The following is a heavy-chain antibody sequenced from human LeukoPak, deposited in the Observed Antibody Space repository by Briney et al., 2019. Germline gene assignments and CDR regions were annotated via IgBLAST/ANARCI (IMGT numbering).Heavy chain of an antibody. V-gene: IGHV1-18*01. J-gene: IGHJ3*02. D-gene: IGHD3-22*01. CDR3: ARDADYYDSSGHRYNAFDI. Sequence: GASVKVSCKASGYTFATYVITWVRQAHGQGLEWMGWISTYSGNANYAQKLQGRVTMTTETSTSTVYMELRSLRSDDTAVYYCARDADYYDSSGHRYNAFDIWGQGTMVSVSS. CDR2: ISTYSGNA. CDR1: GYTFATYV.